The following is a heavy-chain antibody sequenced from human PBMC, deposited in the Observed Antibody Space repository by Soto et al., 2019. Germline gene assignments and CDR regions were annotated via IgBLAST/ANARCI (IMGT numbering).Heavy chain of an antibody. V-gene: IGHV1-18*01. CDR2: VSAYNGNT. D-gene: IGHD4-4*01. CDR3: ARASRYSCNYMMY. J-gene: IGHJ4*02. Sequence: QVQLVQSGAEVKKPGTSLKVSCKASGYTFSNEAITWVRQAPGQGLEWMGWVSAYNGNTNYAQKFKGRVTMTTDTSTSTAYMEVRSLRYDYTAVYFCARASRYSCNYMMYWGQGTPVTVSS. CDR1: GYTFSNEA.